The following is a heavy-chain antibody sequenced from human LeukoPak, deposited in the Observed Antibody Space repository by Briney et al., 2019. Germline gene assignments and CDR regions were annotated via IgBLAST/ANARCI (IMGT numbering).Heavy chain of an antibody. Sequence: TLSLTCTVSGGSISSSSYYWGWIRQPPGKALEWLALIYWNDDKRYSPSLKSRLTITKYTSKNQVVLTMTNMDPVDTATYYCAHHYDFWSGYLYYFDYWGQGTLVTVSS. CDR3: AHHYDFWSGYLYYFDY. CDR1: GGSISSSSYY. CDR2: IYWNDDK. V-gene: IGHV2-5*01. J-gene: IGHJ4*02. D-gene: IGHD3-3*01.